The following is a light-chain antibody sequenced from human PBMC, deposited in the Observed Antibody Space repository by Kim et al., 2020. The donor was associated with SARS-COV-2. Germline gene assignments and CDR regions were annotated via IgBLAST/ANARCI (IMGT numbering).Light chain of an antibody. CDR1: KLGDKY. CDR3: QAWDSSTGL. V-gene: IGLV3-1*01. Sequence: VSPGQTASITCSGDKLGDKYACWYQQKPGQSPVLVIYQDSKRPSGIPERFSGSNSGNTATLTISGTQAMDEADYYCQAWDSSTGLFGGGTQLTVL. CDR2: QDS. J-gene: IGLJ2*01.